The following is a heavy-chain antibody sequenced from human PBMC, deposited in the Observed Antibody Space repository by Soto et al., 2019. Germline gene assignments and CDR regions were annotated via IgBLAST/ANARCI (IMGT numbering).Heavy chain of an antibody. CDR2: IKSKTDGGTT. CDR3: STDHREGGWYVPAFDH. CDR1: GFTFSNAW. D-gene: IGHD6-19*01. V-gene: IGHV3-15*07. Sequence: PGGSLRLSCAASGFTFSNAWMNWVRQAPGKGLEWVGRIKSKTDGGTTDYAAPVKGRFTISRDDSKNALYLQMNSLKTEDTAVYYCSTDHREGGWYVPAFDHWGQGSLVTVSS. J-gene: IGHJ4*02.